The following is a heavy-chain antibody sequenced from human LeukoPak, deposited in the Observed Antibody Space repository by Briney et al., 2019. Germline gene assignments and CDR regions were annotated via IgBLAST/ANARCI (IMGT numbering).Heavy chain of an antibody. CDR1: GGSFSGYY. V-gene: IGHV4-34*01. J-gene: IGHJ6*02. Sequence: SETLSLTCAVYGGSFSGYYWSWIRQPPGKGLEWIGEINHSGSTNYNPSLKSRVTISVVTSKNQFSLKLSSVTAADTAVYYCASIVVVAATGGYYYYGMDVWGQGTTVTVSS. CDR3: ASIVVVAATGGYYYYGMDV. D-gene: IGHD2-15*01. CDR2: INHSGST.